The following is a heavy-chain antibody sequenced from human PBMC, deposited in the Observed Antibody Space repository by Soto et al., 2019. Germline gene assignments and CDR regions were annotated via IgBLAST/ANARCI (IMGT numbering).Heavy chain of an antibody. V-gene: IGHV3-7*03. CDR3: ARDRAYYDILTGLDP. CDR2: IKQDGSEK. CDR1: GFTFSSYW. D-gene: IGHD3-9*01. Sequence: GGSLRLSCAASGFTFSSYWMSWVRQAPGKGLEWVANIKQDGSEKYYVDSVKGRFTISRDNAKNSLYLQMNSLRAEDTAVYYCARDRAYYDILTGLDPWGQGTLVTVSS. J-gene: IGHJ5*02.